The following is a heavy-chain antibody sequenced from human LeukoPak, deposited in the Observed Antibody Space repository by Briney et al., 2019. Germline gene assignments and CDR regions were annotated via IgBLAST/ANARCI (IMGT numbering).Heavy chain of an antibody. CDR2: IYYSGST. D-gene: IGHD5-18*01. V-gene: IGHV4-31*03. CDR1: GGSISSGGYY. J-gene: IGHJ4*02. Sequence: TSETLSLTCTVSGGSISSGGYYWSWIRQHPGKGLEWIGYIYYSGSTYYNPSLKSRVTISVDTSKNQFSLKLSSVTAADTALYYCARVFRYSYGYLPFDYWGQGTLVTVSS. CDR3: ARVFRYSYGYLPFDY.